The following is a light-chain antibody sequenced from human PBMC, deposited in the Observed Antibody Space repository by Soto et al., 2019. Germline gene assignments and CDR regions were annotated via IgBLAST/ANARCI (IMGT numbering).Light chain of an antibody. Sequence: LTQPPSASGSPGQSVTISCTGTSSDVGGYNYVSWYQQHPGKAPKLMIYEVSKRPSGVPDRFSGSKSGNTASLTVSGLQAEDEADYYCSSHAGSNRVFGTGTKVTVL. CDR1: SSDVGGYNY. CDR2: EVS. J-gene: IGLJ1*01. V-gene: IGLV2-8*01. CDR3: SSHAGSNRV.